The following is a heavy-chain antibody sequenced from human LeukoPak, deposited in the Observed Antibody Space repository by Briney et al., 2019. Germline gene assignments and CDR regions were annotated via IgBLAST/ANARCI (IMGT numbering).Heavy chain of an antibody. D-gene: IGHD3-10*01. CDR1: GFTFSNYA. CDR3: ARDSTYYYDSGSSGPHYFDN. CDR2: ISSGGTYE. V-gene: IGHV3-30*01. J-gene: IGHJ4*02. Sequence: PGGSLGLPCAASGFTFSNYAMHWVRQAPGKGLEWVSLISSGGTYEYYADPVKGRFTISRDNSKNTLYLQLNSLRAEDTAVYYCARDSTYYYDSGSSGPHYFDNWGQGTLVTVSS.